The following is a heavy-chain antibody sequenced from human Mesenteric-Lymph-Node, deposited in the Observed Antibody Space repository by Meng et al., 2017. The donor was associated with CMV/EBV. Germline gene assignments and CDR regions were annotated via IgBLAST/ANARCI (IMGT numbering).Heavy chain of an antibody. Sequence: GESLKISCAASGFTFSSYAMSWVRQAPGKGLEWVSTISGSGGSTYYADSVKGRFTISGDNSKNTLYLQMNSLRAEDTAVYYCAKEVGNYDFWSGYPYFDYWGQGTLVTVSS. CDR1: GFTFSSYA. D-gene: IGHD3-3*01. V-gene: IGHV3-23*01. J-gene: IGHJ4*02. CDR2: ISGSGGST. CDR3: AKEVGNYDFWSGYPYFDY.